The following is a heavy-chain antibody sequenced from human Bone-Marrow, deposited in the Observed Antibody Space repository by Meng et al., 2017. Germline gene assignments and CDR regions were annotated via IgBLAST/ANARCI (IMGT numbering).Heavy chain of an antibody. CDR2: ISAYNGNT. CDR1: GYTFTSYT. CDR3: ARDSGYGSGSYYNVGSYYYGMDV. D-gene: IGHD3-10*01. Sequence: ASVKVSCKASGYTFTSYTISWVRRAPGQGLEWMGWISAYNGNTNYAQKLQGRVTMTTDISTSTAYMELRSLRSDDTAVYYCARDSGYGSGSYYNVGSYYYGMDVWGQGTTVTVSS. J-gene: IGHJ6*02. V-gene: IGHV1-18*01.